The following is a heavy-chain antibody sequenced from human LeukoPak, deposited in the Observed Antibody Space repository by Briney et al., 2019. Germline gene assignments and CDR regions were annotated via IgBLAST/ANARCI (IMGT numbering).Heavy chain of an antibody. CDR2: IYYNGNT. Sequence: PSETLSLTCTVSGGSISSSSYYWGWIRQPPGKGLEWIGYIYYNGNTNYNPSLKSRVTISLDTSKNQFSLKLSSVTAADTAVYYCARDQSSDSSGWDDDAFDIWGQGTMVTVSS. CDR1: GGSISSSSYY. V-gene: IGHV4-61*01. J-gene: IGHJ3*02. CDR3: ARDQSSDSSGWDDDAFDI. D-gene: IGHD6-19*01.